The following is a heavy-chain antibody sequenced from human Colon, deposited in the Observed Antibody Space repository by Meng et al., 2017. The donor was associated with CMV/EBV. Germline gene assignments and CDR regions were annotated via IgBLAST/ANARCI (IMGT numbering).Heavy chain of an antibody. V-gene: IGHV3-9*03. CDR1: GFTYDDHA. CDR2: ISWNSGNI. D-gene: IGHD3-3*02. J-gene: IGHJ4*02. Sequence: SLRPLCTAAGFTYDDHAMHWVRQPPGKGLEWVSGISWNSGNIAYADSVKGRFTISRDNAKNSLYLQMNSLRPEDMALYYCAKGHIGNGFLYYFDYWGQGTLVTVSS. CDR3: AKGHIGNGFLYYFDY.